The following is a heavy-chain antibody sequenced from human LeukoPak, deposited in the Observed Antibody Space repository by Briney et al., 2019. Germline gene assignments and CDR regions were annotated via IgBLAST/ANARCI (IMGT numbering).Heavy chain of an antibody. CDR2: INPNSGGT. J-gene: IGHJ4*02. V-gene: IGHV1-2*02. D-gene: IGHD2-15*01. CDR3: ARDRCSGGSCAFDY. CDR1: GYTFTGYY. Sequence: GASVKVSCKASGYTFTGYYMHWVRQAPGQGLEWMGWINPNSGGTNYAQKLQGRVTMTTDTSTSTAYMELRSLRSDDTAVYYCARDRCSGGSCAFDYWGQGTLVTVSP.